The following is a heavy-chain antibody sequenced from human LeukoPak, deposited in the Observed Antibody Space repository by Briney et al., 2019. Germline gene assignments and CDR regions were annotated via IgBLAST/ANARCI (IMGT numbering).Heavy chain of an antibody. CDR2: IYYCGST. CDR3: ARVTGYMIEDQFDY. J-gene: IGHJ4*02. V-gene: IGHV4-59*01. Sequence: SETLSLTCTVSGDSFTHYYWSWIRHPPGKVLGCIGYIYYCGSTNYNSSFKGRVTISIDTSKTQFSLRLSSVTAADTAVYYCARVTGYMIEDQFDYWGQGTLVTVSS. D-gene: IGHD3-22*01. CDR1: GDSFTHYY.